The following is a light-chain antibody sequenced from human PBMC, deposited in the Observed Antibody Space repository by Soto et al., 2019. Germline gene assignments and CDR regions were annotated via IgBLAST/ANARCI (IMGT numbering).Light chain of an antibody. CDR1: QSVSSSY. CDR3: QQYNNWPPIT. CDR2: GAS. Sequence: ERVLTQSPATLSVSPGERATLSCRASQSVSSSYLAWYQQKPGQAPRLLIYGASTRATGIPARFSGSGSGTEVTLSISSLQSEDFAVYYCQQYNNWPPITFGHGTRLEI. J-gene: IGKJ5*01. V-gene: IGKV3-15*01.